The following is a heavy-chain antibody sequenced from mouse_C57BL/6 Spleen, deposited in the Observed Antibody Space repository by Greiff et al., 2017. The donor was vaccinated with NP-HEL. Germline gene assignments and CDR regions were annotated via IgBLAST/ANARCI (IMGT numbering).Heavy chain of an antibody. J-gene: IGHJ2*01. CDR1: GYTFTNYW. V-gene: IGHV1-63*01. Sequence: QVQLQQSGAELVRPGTSVKMSCKASGYTFTNYWIGWAKQRPGHGLEWIGDIYPGGGYTNYNEKFKGKATLTADKASSTAYMQFSSLTSEDSAIYYCARGVLYYGSSYENYFDYWGQGTTLTVSS. D-gene: IGHD1-1*01. CDR2: IYPGGGYT. CDR3: ARGVLYYGSSYENYFDY.